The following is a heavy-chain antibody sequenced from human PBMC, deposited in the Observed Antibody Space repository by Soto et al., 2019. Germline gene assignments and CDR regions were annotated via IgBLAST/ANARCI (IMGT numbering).Heavy chain of an antibody. CDR1: GGTFSSYA. J-gene: IGHJ5*02. Sequence: QVQLVQSGAEVKKPGSSVKVSCKASGGTFSSYAISWGRQAPGQGLEWMGGIIPIFGTGNYAQKFQGRVTITADEYTSTAYMELSSLRSEDTAVYYCARARTSSCPVGCWFDPWGQGTLVTVSS. D-gene: IGHD2-15*01. V-gene: IGHV1-69*12. CDR3: ARARTSSCPVGCWFDP. CDR2: IIPIFGTG.